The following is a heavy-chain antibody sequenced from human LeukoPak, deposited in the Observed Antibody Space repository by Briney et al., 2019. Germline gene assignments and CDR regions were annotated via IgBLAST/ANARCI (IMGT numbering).Heavy chain of an antibody. CDR1: GFTFSSYG. V-gene: IGHV3-33*01. CDR3: ARVVRGYSNYYYYYGMVV. Sequence: GGSLRLSCAASGFTFSSYGMHWVRQAPGKGLEWVAVIWYDGSNKYYADSVKGRFTISRDNSKNTLYLQMNSLRAEDTAVYYSARVVRGYSNYYYYYGMVVWGQGTTVTVSS. CDR2: IWYDGSNK. D-gene: IGHD5-18*01. J-gene: IGHJ6*02.